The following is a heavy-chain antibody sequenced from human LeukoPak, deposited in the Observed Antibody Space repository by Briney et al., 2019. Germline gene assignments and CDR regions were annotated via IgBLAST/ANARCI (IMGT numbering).Heavy chain of an antibody. CDR2: INPSGGST. CDR1: GYTFTSYY. D-gene: IGHD3-10*01. J-gene: IGHJ5*02. V-gene: IGHV1-46*01. CDR3: AREQTTYGSGSYNWFDP. Sequence: ASVTVSCTASGYTFTSYYMHWVRQAPGQGLEWMGIINPSGGSTSYAQKFQGRVTMTRDMSTSTVYMELSSLRSEDTAVYYCAREQTTYGSGSYNWFDPWGQGTLVTVSS.